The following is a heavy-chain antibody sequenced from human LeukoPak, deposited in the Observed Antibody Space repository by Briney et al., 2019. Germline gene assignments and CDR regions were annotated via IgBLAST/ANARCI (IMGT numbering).Heavy chain of an antibody. CDR3: AKDDDNNAKLLLAS. D-gene: IGHD3-9*01. CDR2: ISSSGGST. V-gene: IGHV3-23*01. J-gene: IGHJ4*02. CDR1: GFAFSSYA. Sequence: SGGSLRLSCAASGFAFSSYAMNWVRQAPGKGLEWVSVISSSGGSTYYADSVKGRFTISRDNSKNTLYLQMNGLRAEDTAVYYCAKDDDNNAKLLLASWGQGTLVTVSS.